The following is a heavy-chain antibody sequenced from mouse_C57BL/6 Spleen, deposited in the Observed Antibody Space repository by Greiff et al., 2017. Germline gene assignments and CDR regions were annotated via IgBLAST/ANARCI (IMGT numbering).Heavy chain of an antibody. CDR3: ARNSVYAMDY. CDR1: GFSLTSYG. J-gene: IGHJ4*01. V-gene: IGHV2-2*01. Sequence: QVHVKQSGPGLVQPSQSLSITCTVSGFSLTSYGVHWVRQSPGKGLEWLGVIWSGGSTDYNAAVITRLSISKDNSKSQVFFKMNSLQADDTAIYYCARNSVYAMDYWGQGTSVTVSS. CDR2: IWSGGST.